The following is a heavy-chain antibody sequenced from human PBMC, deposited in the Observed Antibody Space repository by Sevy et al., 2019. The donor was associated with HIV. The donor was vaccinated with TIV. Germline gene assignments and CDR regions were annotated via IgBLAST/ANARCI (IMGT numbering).Heavy chain of an antibody. CDR2: INNSGGST. D-gene: IGHD6-13*01. V-gene: IGHV3-23*01. J-gene: IGHJ4*02. Sequence: GGSLRLSCAVSGFTVNTYAMRWVRQAPGKGLEWVAVINNSGGSTDYADSVRGRFSISRDNPNVYLEMNSLRVEDTAVYYCVKDRVGYISSWYYFDYWGQRTLVTVSS. CDR1: GFTVNTYA. CDR3: VKDRVGYISSWYYFDY.